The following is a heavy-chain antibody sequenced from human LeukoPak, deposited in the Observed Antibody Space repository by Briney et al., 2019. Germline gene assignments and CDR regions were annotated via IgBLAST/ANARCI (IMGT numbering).Heavy chain of an antibody. CDR1: GFPVNAND. J-gene: IGHJ4*02. CDR2: IYISGIT. V-gene: IGHV3-66*01. Sequence: PGGSLRLSCIVSGFPVNANDMNWVRQAPGKGLEWVSLIYISGITKYADSVQGRFTISRDNSKNTLDLQLNGLRAEDTAVYYCAQRAPPYWCQGTQVTVSS. CDR3: AQRAPPY.